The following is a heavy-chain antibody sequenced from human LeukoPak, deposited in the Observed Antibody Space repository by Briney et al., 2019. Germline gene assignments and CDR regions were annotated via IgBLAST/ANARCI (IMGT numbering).Heavy chain of an antibody. CDR3: ARARLTTGPFDY. Sequence: SQTLSLTCAISGDSVSSNSVAWNWIRQSPSRGLEWLGRTYCRSKWYNNYAVSVKSRITITPDTSKNQFSLQLNSVTPEDTAVYYCARARLTTGPFDYWGQGTLVTVSS. J-gene: IGHJ4*02. D-gene: IGHD1-1*01. V-gene: IGHV6-1*01. CDR1: GDSVSSNSVA. CDR2: TYCRSKWYN.